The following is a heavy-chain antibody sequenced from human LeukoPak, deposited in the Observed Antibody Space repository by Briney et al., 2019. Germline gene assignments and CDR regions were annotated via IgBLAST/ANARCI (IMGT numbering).Heavy chain of an antibody. CDR1: GGSISSGSYY. CDR3: ARSGYCSSTSCSDAFDI. D-gene: IGHD2-2*01. V-gene: IGHV4-61*02. J-gene: IGHJ3*02. CDR2: IYTSGST. Sequence: SSETLSLTCTVSGGSISSGSYYWSWIRQPAGKGLEWIGRIYTSGSTNYNPSLKSRVTISVDTSKNQFSLKLSSVTAADTAVYYCARSGYCSSTSCSDAFDIWGQGTMVTVSS.